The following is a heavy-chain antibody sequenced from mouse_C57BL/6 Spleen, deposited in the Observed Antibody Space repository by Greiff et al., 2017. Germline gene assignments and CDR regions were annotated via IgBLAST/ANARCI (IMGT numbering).Heavy chain of an antibody. CDR2: ISYDGSN. J-gene: IGHJ2*01. Sequence: EVQLQESGPGLVKPSQSLSLTCSVTGYSITSGYYWNWIRQFPGNKLEWMGYISYDGSNNYNPSLKNRISITRDTSKNRFFLKSNAVTTEDTSTYYCARGGDYGYFDYWGQGTTLTVSS. D-gene: IGHD2-4*01. CDR3: ARGGDYGYFDY. CDR1: GYSITSGYY. V-gene: IGHV3-6*01.